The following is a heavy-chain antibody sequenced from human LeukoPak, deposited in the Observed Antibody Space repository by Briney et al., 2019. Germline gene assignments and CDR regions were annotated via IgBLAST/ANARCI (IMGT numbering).Heavy chain of an antibody. J-gene: IGHJ4*02. CDR3: ARGGLESPWSGYNAPDF. V-gene: IGHV3-64*02. CDR1: GFISSNFD. Sequence: GGSLRLSCAASGFISSNFDMHWVRQAPGKGLEYVSSIIAGGGSTYYAASVKGRFTISRDAVKDTLYLQMGSVRIEDTAVYYCARGGLESPWSGYNAPDFWGQGTLVAVSS. D-gene: IGHD3-3*01. CDR2: IIAGGGST.